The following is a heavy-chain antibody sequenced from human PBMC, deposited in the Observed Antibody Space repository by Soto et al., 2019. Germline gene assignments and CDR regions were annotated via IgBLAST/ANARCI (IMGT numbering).Heavy chain of an antibody. J-gene: IGHJ4*02. CDR2: NKEDGSEI. CDR3: ARDIGFDYVN. CDR1: GFNVMSYW. D-gene: IGHD3-16*01. V-gene: IGHV3-7*01. Sequence: GGALRLSCAVSGFNVMSYWMSWVRQAPGKGLEWVASNKEDGSEIYYLHSVRGRFSISRDSAGNALHLTMNYLSAEDTGVYFCARDIGFDYVNWGQGTLVTVSS.